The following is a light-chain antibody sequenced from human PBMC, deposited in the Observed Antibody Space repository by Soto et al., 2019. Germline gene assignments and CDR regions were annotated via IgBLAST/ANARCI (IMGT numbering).Light chain of an antibody. V-gene: IGLV1-44*01. J-gene: IGLJ2*01. Sequence: QSVLTQPPSVSGAPGQRVTISCTGSSSNIGAGYDVYWYQQLPGTAPKLLIYSNNQRPSGVPDRFSGSKSGTSASLAISGLQSEDEADYYCAAWDDSLNGHVVFGGGTKVTVL. CDR1: SSNIGAGYD. CDR2: SNN. CDR3: AAWDDSLNGHVV.